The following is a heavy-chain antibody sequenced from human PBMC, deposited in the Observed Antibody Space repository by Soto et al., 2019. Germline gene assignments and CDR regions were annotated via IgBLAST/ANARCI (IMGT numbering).Heavy chain of an antibody. Sequence: SETLSLTCTVSGGSISSGTSYWSWIRQRPGKGLEWIGYIYYSGSTNYNPSLKSRVTISVDTSKNQFSLKLSSVTAADTAVYYCAREYYDILTGKSGMDVWGQGTTVTVS. J-gene: IGHJ6*02. CDR2: IYYSGST. V-gene: IGHV4-61*01. CDR1: GGSISSGTSY. D-gene: IGHD3-9*01. CDR3: AREYYDILTGKSGMDV.